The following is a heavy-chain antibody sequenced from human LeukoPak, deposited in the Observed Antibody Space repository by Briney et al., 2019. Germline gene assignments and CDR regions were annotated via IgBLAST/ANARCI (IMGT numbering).Heavy chain of an antibody. D-gene: IGHD6-13*01. CDR2: ISAYNGDI. CDR1: GYTFSNYG. J-gene: IGHJ4*02. CDR3: AIRDTSSWSPFDF. V-gene: IGHV1-18*01. Sequence: GASVKVSCKASGYTFSNYGISWVRQAPGQGLEWMGWISAYNGDINYAQKLQGRVTMTTDTSTSTAYMELTSLRSDDPSIYYCAIRDTSSWSPFDFWGQGTLVTVSS.